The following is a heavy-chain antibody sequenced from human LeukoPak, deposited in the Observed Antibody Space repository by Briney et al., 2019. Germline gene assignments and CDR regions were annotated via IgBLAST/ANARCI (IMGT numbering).Heavy chain of an antibody. V-gene: IGHV3-72*01. CDR1: GFSFSAYH. J-gene: IGHJ4*02. D-gene: IGHD4-17*01. Sequence: GGSLRLSCTASGFSFSAYHMDWVRQAPGKGLEWVGRSRGKPNNYTTEYAAPVKDRFTISRDVSKNSLYLQMNSLITEDTAVYFCARSTVTTLDYWGQGALVTVSS. CDR2: SRGKPNNYTT. CDR3: ARSTVTTLDY.